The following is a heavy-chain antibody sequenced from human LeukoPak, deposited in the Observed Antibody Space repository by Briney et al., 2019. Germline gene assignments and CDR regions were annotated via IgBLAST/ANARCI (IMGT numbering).Heavy chain of an antibody. CDR2: ISGSGGST. CDR1: GFTFSSYA. Sequence: PGGSLRLSCAASGFTFSSYAMSWVRQAPGKGLEWVSAISGSGGSTYYADSVKGRFTISRDNSKSTLYLQMNSLRAEDTAVYYCAKLWDIVVVVAATNWGQGTLVTVSS. V-gene: IGHV3-23*01. CDR3: AKLWDIVVVVAATN. D-gene: IGHD2-15*01. J-gene: IGHJ4*02.